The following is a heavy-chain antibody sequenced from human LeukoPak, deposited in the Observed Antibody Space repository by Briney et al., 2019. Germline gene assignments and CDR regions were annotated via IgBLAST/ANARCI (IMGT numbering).Heavy chain of an antibody. V-gene: IGHV1-69*05. CDR1: GGTFSSYA. CDR2: IIPIFGTA. J-gene: IGHJ5*02. D-gene: IGHD1-1*01. CDR3: AREYWNDVAWFDP. Sequence: ASVKVSCKASGGTFSSYAISWVRQAPGQGLEWMGGIIPIFGTANYAQKFQGRVTITTDESTSTAYMELSSLRSDDTAVYYCAREYWNDVAWFDPWGQGTLVTVSS.